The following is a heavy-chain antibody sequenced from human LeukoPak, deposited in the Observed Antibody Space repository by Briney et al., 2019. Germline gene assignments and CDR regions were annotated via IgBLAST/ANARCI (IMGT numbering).Heavy chain of an antibody. CDR3: ARVAWGTAMVTGEPDY. J-gene: IGHJ4*02. D-gene: IGHD5-18*01. CDR1: GYTFTSYG. CDR2: ISAYNGNT. V-gene: IGHV1-18*01. Sequence: EASVKVSCKASGYTFTSYGISWVRQAPGQGLEWMGWISAYNGNTKYAQNLQGRVTMTTDTSTSTAYMELRSLRSDDTAVYYCARVAWGTAMVTGEPDYWGQGTLVTVSS.